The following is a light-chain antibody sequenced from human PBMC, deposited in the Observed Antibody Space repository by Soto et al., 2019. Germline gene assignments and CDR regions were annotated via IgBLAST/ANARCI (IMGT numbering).Light chain of an antibody. V-gene: IGLV2-18*02. J-gene: IGLJ1*01. CDR1: SSDIGSYNR. CDR2: EVN. Sequence: QSALTQPASVSGSPGQSITISCTGTSSDIGSYNRVSWYQQPPGTAPKLIIYEVNNRPSGVPDRFSGSKSGNTASLTISGHQAEDEADYYCNSFTPSSTYVCGTGTKVTV. CDR3: NSFTPSSTYV.